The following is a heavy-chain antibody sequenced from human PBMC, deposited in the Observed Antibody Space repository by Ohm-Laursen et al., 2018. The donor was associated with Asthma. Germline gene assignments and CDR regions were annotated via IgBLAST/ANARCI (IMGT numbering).Heavy chain of an antibody. CDR3: AKVGTAARPDRYCGGDCYAFFDY. CDR2: ISNDGTNQ. CDR1: GFIFSDYA. V-gene: IGHV3-30*18. D-gene: IGHD2-21*01. Sequence: SLRLSCSASGFIFSDYAFHWVRQAPGKGLEWVAVISNDGTNQYYADSVKGRFTISRDNTKNSLYLQMNSLREEDTALYYCAKVGTAARPDRYCGGDCYAFFDYWGQGTVVTVSS. J-gene: IGHJ4*02.